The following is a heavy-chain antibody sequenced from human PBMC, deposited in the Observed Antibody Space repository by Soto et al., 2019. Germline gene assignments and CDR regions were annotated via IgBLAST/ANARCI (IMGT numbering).Heavy chain of an antibody. Sequence: EAQLVESGGGLVQPGGSLRLSCAASGFTFSVYTMHWVPQSPGKVLEWISSITSSGTTISYADSVKGRFTISRDNAKSSLFLQMDTLRDEDTAVYYCARDGYSTSSDWPWFDPWGQGTLVTVSS. CDR3: ARDGYSTSSDWPWFDP. CDR1: GFTFSVYT. V-gene: IGHV3-48*02. D-gene: IGHD6-6*01. CDR2: ITSSGTTI. J-gene: IGHJ5*02.